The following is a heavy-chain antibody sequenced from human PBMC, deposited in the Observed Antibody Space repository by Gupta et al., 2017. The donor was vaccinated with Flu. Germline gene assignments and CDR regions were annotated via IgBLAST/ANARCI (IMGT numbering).Heavy chain of an antibody. CDR2: IFSNDEK. J-gene: IGHJ4*02. CDR1: GFSLSNARMG. Sequence: QVTLKESGPVLVTPTETLTLTCTVSGFSLSNARMGVSWIRQPPGKALEWLAHIFSNDEKSYSTSLKSRLTISKDTSKSQVVLTMTNMDPVDTATYYCARTYYYDSSGQYYFDYWGQGTLVTVSS. CDR3: ARTYYYDSSGQYYFDY. D-gene: IGHD3-22*01. V-gene: IGHV2-26*01.